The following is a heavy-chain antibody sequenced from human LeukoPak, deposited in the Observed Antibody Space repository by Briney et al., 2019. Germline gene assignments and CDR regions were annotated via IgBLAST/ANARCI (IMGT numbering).Heavy chain of an antibody. CDR2: ISASGGSA. Sequence: GASLRLSCAASGFTFRNYAMSWVRQAPGKGLEWVSGISASGGSAYYADSVKGRFTVSRDNSKNTLYLQMNSLRAEDTAVYYCAKQPFPSSSWPHFDYWGQGTLVTVSS. J-gene: IGHJ4*02. CDR1: GFTFRNYA. CDR3: AKQPFPSSSWPHFDY. D-gene: IGHD6-13*01. V-gene: IGHV3-23*01.